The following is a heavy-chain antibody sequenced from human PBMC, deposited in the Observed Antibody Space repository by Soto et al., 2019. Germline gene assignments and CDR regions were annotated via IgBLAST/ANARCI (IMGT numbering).Heavy chain of an antibody. CDR1: GFTFSSYS. CDR3: AGSKSYYYGMDV. Sequence: EVQLVESGGGLVKPGGSLRLSCAASGFTFSSYSMNWVRQAPGKGLEWVSSISSSSSYIYYADSVKGRFTISRDNAKNSLYLQMNSLRAEDTAVYYCAGSKSYYYGMDVWGQGTTVTVSS. CDR2: ISSSSSYI. V-gene: IGHV3-21*01. J-gene: IGHJ6*02.